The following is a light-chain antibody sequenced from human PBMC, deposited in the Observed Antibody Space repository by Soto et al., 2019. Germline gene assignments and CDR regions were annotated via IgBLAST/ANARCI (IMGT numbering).Light chain of an antibody. CDR1: SSDVGGYNY. V-gene: IGLV2-14*01. CDR3: SSSTSTRTHV. CDR2: EVS. J-gene: IGLJ1*01. Sequence: QSVLTQPASLSGSPGQSITISCTGTSSDVGGYNYVSWYQQHPGKAPRLMIYEVSNRPSGISNRFSGSKSGNTASLTISGLQAEDEADYYCSSSTSTRTHVFGTGTKLTVL.